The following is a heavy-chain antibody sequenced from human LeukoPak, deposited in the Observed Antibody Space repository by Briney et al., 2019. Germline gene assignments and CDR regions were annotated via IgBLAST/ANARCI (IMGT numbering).Heavy chain of an antibody. Sequence: GGSLRLSYAASGFTFSCYGMSWVRQAPGKGLEWVSTISGSGVSTYYADSVKGRFTISRDNSKNTLYLQMNSLRAEDTAVYYCAKEYYFDYWGQGTLVTVSS. CDR1: GFTFSCYG. CDR3: AKEYYFDY. CDR2: ISGSGVST. V-gene: IGHV3-23*01. J-gene: IGHJ4*02.